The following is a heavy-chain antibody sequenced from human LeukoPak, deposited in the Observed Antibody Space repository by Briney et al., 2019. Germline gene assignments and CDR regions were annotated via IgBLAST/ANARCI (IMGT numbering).Heavy chain of an antibody. D-gene: IGHD4-11*01. Sequence: GGSLRLSCAASGFTFSSYSMNWVRQAPGKGLEWVSYISSGSSTIYYADSAKGRFTISRDNSKNTLYLQMNSLRAEDTAVYYCAKALRGYSNSRFDYWGQGTLVTVSS. CDR1: GFTFSSYS. V-gene: IGHV3-48*01. CDR2: ISSGSSTI. J-gene: IGHJ4*02. CDR3: AKALRGYSNSRFDY.